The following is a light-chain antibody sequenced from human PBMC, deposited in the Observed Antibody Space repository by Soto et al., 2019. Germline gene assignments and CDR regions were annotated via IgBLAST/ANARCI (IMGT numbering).Light chain of an antibody. CDR1: SGHSSYA. Sequence: QLVLTQSPSASASLGASVKLTCTLSSGHSSYAIAWHQQQPEKGPRYLMKLNSDGSHSKGDGIPDRFSGSSSGAERYLTISSLQSEDEADYYCQTWGTGSVVFGGGTKPPS. CDR2: LNSDGSH. CDR3: QTWGTGSVV. J-gene: IGLJ2*01. V-gene: IGLV4-69*01.